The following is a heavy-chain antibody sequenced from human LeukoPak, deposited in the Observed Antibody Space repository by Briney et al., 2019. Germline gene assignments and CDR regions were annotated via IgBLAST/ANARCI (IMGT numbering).Heavy chain of an antibody. J-gene: IGHJ4*02. CDR1: GGSVSSGSYY. CDR2: IYYSGST. Sequence: SETLSLTCTVSGGSVSSGSYYWSWIRQPPGKGLEWIGYIYYSGSTNYNPSLKSRVTISVDTSKNQFSLKLSSVTAADTAVYYCARLSSGYFVNWGRGTLVTVSS. V-gene: IGHV4-61*01. CDR3: ARLSSGYFVN. D-gene: IGHD3-22*01.